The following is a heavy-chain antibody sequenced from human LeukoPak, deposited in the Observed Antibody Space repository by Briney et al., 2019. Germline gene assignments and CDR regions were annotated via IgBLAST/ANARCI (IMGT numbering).Heavy chain of an antibody. Sequence: PSETLSLTCTVSGGSISSYYLSWIRQPPGKGLEWIGYIYYSGSTNYSPSLKSRVTISVDTSKNQFSLKLSSVTAADTAVYYCARRSGYSSSEDYWGQGTLVTVSS. CDR2: IYYSGST. CDR3: ARRSGYSSSEDY. D-gene: IGHD3-22*01. CDR1: GGSISSYY. J-gene: IGHJ4*02. V-gene: IGHV4-59*08.